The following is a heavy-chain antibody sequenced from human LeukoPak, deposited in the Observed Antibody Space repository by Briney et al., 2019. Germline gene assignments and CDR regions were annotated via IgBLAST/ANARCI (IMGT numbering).Heavy chain of an antibody. J-gene: IGHJ6*03. CDR2: ISYDGSNK. D-gene: IGHD3-16*02. CDR1: GFTFSSYG. Sequence: PGGSLRLSCAASGFTFSSYGMHWVRQAPGKGLEWVTVISYDGSNKYYADSVKGRFTISRDNSKNTLYLQMNSLRAEDTAVYYCARESRIVGYMDVWGKGTTVTISS. CDR3: ARESRIVGYMDV. V-gene: IGHV3-30*03.